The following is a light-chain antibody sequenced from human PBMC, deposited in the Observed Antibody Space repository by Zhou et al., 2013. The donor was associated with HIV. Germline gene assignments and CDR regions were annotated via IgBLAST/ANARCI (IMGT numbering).Light chain of an antibody. CDR1: QGIRNH. V-gene: IGKV1-16*01. CDR2: GAS. J-gene: IGKJ1*01. Sequence: DIQVTQSPFSLSASVGDRVTITCRASQGIRNHLAWFQQKPGKAPKSLIYGASTLQSGVPSRFSGSGSGTEFTLTISSLQPDDFATYYCQQYNSYPWTFGQGTKVEIK. CDR3: QQYNSYPWT.